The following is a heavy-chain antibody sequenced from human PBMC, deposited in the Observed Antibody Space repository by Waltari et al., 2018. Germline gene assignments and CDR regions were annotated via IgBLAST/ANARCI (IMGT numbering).Heavy chain of an antibody. CDR3: ARDSLYYYYGMDV. V-gene: IGHV4-61*02. CDR2: IYTSGST. CDR1: GGSISSSSYY. J-gene: IGHJ6*02. Sequence: QLQLQESGPGLVKPSETLSLTCTVSGGSISSSSYYWSWIRQPAGKGLEWIGRIYTSGSTNYNPSLKSRVTISVDTSKNQFSLKLSSVTAADTAVYYCARDSLYYYYGMDVWGQGTTVTVSS.